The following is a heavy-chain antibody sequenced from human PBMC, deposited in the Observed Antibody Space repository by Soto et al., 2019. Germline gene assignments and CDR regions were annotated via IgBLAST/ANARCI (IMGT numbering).Heavy chain of an antibody. CDR3: ARLLYYDCSGYPFDY. J-gene: IGHJ4*02. Sequence: QVQLVQSGAEVKKPGSSVKVSCTASGGTFSSYISWVRQAPGQGLEWMGRIIPILGIANYAQKFQGRVTITADKSTSTAYMELSRLRSDDTAVYYCARLLYYDCSGYPFDYWGQGTLVTVSS. V-gene: IGHV1-69*02. CDR1: GGTFSSY. D-gene: IGHD3-22*01. CDR2: IIPILGIA.